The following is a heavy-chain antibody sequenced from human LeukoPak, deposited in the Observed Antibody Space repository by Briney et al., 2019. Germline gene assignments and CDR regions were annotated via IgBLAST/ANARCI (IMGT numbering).Heavy chain of an antibody. CDR2: ILYDGTSK. D-gene: IGHD6-19*01. CDR1: GFTFSSFG. CDR3: AKPTDPIGSPYNTGWFDPFDT. Sequence: GGSLRLSCAASGFTFSSFGMHWVRQAPGKGLEWVALILYDGTSKFYADSVKGRFTISRDNSKNTLYLQMNSLRAEDTAVYFCAKPTDPIGSPYNTGWFDPFDTWGQGTMVTVSS. V-gene: IGHV3-33*06. J-gene: IGHJ3*02.